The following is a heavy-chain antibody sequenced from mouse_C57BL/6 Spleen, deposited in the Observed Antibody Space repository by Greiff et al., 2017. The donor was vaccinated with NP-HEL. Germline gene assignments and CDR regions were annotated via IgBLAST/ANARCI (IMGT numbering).Heavy chain of an antibody. CDR3: AKEGFGY. CDR2: ISSGGSYT. V-gene: IGHV5-6*01. D-gene: IGHD3-1*01. Sequence: EVQGVESGGDLVKPGGSLKLSCAASGFTFSSYGMSWVRQTPDKRLEWVATISSGGSYTYYPDSVKGRFTISRDNAKNTLYLQMSSLKSDDTAMYYCAKEGFGYWGQGTTLTVSS. J-gene: IGHJ2*01. CDR1: GFTFSSYG.